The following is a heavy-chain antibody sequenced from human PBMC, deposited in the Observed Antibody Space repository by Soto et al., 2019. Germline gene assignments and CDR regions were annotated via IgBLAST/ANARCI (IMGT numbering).Heavy chain of an antibody. D-gene: IGHD6-25*01. CDR2: ITNTGART. V-gene: IGHV3-23*01. J-gene: IGHJ3*02. CDR1: GFSFSNYA. CDR3: SKNKWAAVSDAFDI. Sequence: GGSLRLSCAASGFSFSNYAMDWVRQAPGKGLEWVSSITNTGARTYYADSVTGRFTVSRDNSKNTMFLLMDSLRADDTAVYYCSKNKWAAVSDAFDIWGRGTMVTVSS.